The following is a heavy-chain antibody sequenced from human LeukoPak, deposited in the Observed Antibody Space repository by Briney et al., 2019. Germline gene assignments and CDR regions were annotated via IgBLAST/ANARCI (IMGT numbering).Heavy chain of an antibody. CDR1: GYTFTSYG. D-gene: IGHD1-1*01. CDR3: ALSWSWKNWFDP. J-gene: IGHJ5*02. CDR2: ISAYNGNT. Sequence: ASVKVSCKASGYTFTSYGISWVRQDPGQGLEWMGWISAYNGNTNYAQKLQGRVTMTTDTSTSTAYMELRSLRSDDTAVYYCALSWSWKNWFDPWGQGTLVTVSS. V-gene: IGHV1-18*01.